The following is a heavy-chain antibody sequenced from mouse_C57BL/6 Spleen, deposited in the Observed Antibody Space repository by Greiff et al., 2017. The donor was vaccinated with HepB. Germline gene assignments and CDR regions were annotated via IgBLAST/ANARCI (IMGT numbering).Heavy chain of an antibody. V-gene: IGHV1-81*01. CDR2: IYPRSGNT. Sequence: VQLQQSGAELARPGASVKLSCKASGYTFTSFGISWVKQRTGQGLEWIGEIYPRSGNTYYNEKFKGKATLTADKSSSTAYMELRSLTSEDSAVYFCARWESTTTNLPFDYWGQGTTLTVSS. D-gene: IGHD1-1*01. J-gene: IGHJ2*01. CDR1: GYTFTSFG. CDR3: ARWESTTTNLPFDY.